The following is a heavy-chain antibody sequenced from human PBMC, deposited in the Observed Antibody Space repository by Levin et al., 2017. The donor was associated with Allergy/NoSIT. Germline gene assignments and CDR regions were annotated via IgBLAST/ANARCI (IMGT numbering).Heavy chain of an antibody. CDR3: ARGLRSSGYRGYGVDY. D-gene: IGHD5-12*01. CDR1: EYTFTSYD. CDR2: MNPNSGNT. Sequence: PGESLKISCKASEYTFTSYDINWVRQATGQGLEWMGWMNPNSGNTGYPQKFQGRVTMTSNSSMNTAYMELSSLTSEDSAVYYCARGLRSSGYRGYGVDYWGQGTLVTVSS. V-gene: IGHV1-8*01. J-gene: IGHJ4*02.